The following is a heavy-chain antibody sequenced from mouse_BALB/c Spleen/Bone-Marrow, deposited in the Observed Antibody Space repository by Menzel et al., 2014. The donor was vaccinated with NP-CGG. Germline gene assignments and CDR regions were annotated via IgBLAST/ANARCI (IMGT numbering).Heavy chain of an antibody. V-gene: IGHV1S135*01. J-gene: IGHJ4*01. Sequence: QLQQSGPELVKRGASVEVSWKASGYAFTSYNMYWVKQSHGKSLEWIGYIDPYNGGTSYNQKFKGKATLTVAKFSSTANMHLNSLTYEDSAVYYCARSILGAMDFWGQGTSVTISS. CDR3: ARSILGAMDF. CDR2: IDPYNGGT. D-gene: IGHD4-1*01. CDR1: GYAFTSYN.